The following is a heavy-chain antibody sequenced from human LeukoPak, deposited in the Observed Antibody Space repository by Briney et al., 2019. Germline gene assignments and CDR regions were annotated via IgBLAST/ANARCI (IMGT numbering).Heavy chain of an antibody. J-gene: IGHJ4*02. CDR1: GVSISNYY. Sequence: SETLSLTCTVSGVSISNYYWTWIRQPAGKGLEWIGRIYSSGKTNYNPSLKSRVTMSVDTSNNQFSLRLSSVTAADTAVYYCARDRGDGYNSGYFEYWGQGTLVTVSS. D-gene: IGHD5-24*01. V-gene: IGHV4-4*07. CDR3: ARDRGDGYNSGYFEY. CDR2: IYSSGKT.